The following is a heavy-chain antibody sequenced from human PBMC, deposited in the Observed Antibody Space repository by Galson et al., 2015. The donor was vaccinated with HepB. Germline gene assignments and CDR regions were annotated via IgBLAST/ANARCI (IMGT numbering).Heavy chain of an antibody. CDR1: GYTFTGYY. D-gene: IGHD5-24*01. Sequence: SVKVSCKASGYTFTGYYMHWVRQAPGQGLEWMGWINPNSGGTNYAQKFQGWATMTRDTSISTAYMELSRLRSDDTAVYHCARDGVEMATRSRPAYYFDYWGQGNLVTVSS. CDR3: ARDGVEMATRSRPAYYFDY. V-gene: IGHV1-2*04. CDR2: INPNSGGT. J-gene: IGHJ4*02.